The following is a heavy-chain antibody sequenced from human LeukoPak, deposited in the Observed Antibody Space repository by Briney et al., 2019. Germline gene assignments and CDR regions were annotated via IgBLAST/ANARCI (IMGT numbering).Heavy chain of an antibody. J-gene: IGHJ4*02. Sequence: SETLSLTCSVSGGSISSDYWSWIRQPAGKGLEWIGRMYTSGTPNYNPSLKSRVTMSLDTSRNQFSLRLSSVTAADTAVYYCARAPKLDTILDYWGQGTLVTVSS. V-gene: IGHV4-4*07. D-gene: IGHD3/OR15-3a*01. CDR1: GGSISSDY. CDR3: ARAPKLDTILDY. CDR2: MYTSGTP.